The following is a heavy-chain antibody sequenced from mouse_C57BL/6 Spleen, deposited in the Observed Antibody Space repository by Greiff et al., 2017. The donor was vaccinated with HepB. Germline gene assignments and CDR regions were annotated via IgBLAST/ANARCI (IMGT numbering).Heavy chain of an antibody. D-gene: IGHD1-1*01. CDR2: ISSGSSTI. CDR3: ARHYGSGFAY. V-gene: IGHV5-17*01. CDR1: GFTFSDYG. Sequence: VQLKESGGGLVKPGGSLKLSCAASGFTFSDYGMHWVRQAPEKGLEWVAYISSGSSTIYYADTVKGRFTISRDNAKNTLFLQMTSLRSEDTAMYYCARHYGSGFAYWGQGTLVTVSA. J-gene: IGHJ3*01.